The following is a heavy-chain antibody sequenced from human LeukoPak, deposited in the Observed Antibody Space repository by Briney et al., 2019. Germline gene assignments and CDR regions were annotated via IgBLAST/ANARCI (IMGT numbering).Heavy chain of an antibody. Sequence: SETLSLTCTVSGGSISSYYWSWLRQPPGKGLEWIGYIYYSGSTNYNPSLKSRVTISVDTSKNQFSLKLSSVTAADTAVYFCARHNSGWSLGHPNWFDPWGQGTLVTVSS. J-gene: IGHJ5*02. V-gene: IGHV4-59*08. D-gene: IGHD6-19*01. CDR2: IYYSGST. CDR3: ARHNSGWSLGHPNWFDP. CDR1: GGSISSYY.